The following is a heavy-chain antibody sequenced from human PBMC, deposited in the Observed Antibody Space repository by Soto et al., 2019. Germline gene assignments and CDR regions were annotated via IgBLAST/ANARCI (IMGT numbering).Heavy chain of an antibody. CDR2: ISSSSSYI. Sequence: GEYLRLSCAASGFTFSSYSMNWVRQAPGKGLEWVSSISSSSSYIYYADSVKGRFTISRDNAKKSLYLQMNSLRAEDTAVYYCAGRYYDRHYWGQGTLVTVSS. CDR1: GFTFSSYS. V-gene: IGHV3-21*01. CDR3: AGRYYDRHY. D-gene: IGHD3-22*01. J-gene: IGHJ4*02.